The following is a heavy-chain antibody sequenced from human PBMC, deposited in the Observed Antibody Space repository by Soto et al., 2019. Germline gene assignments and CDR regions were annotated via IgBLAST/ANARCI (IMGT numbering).Heavy chain of an antibody. V-gene: IGHV3-30*18. CDR2: ISYDGSNK. D-gene: IGHD6-19*01. CDR3: AKIADSSGLDY. Sequence: GGSLRLSCAASGFTFSSYGMHWVRQAPGKGLEWVAVISYDGSNKYYADSVKGRFTISRDNSKNTLYLQMNSLRAEDTVVYYCAKIADSSGLDYWGQGTLVTVSS. J-gene: IGHJ4*02. CDR1: GFTFSSYG.